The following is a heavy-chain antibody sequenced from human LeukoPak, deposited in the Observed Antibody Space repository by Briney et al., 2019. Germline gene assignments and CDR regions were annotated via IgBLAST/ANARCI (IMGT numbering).Heavy chain of an antibody. D-gene: IGHD2-2*01. CDR3: ARLVGYCSSTSCYQYYFDY. Sequence: SETLSLTCTVSGGSISSYYWSWIRQPPGKGLEWIGYIYYSGSTNYNPSLKSRVTISVDTSKNQFSLKLSSVTAADTAVYYCARLVGYCSSTSCYQYYFDYWGQGTLVTVSS. J-gene: IGHJ4*02. CDR1: GGSISSYY. CDR2: IYYSGST. V-gene: IGHV4-59*01.